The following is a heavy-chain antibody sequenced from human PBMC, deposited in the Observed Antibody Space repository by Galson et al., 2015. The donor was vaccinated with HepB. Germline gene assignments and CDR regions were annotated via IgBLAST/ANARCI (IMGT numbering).Heavy chain of an antibody. CDR1: GFTFGDYA. D-gene: IGHD5-18*01. V-gene: IGHV3-49*03. CDR2: IRSKAYGGTT. J-gene: IGHJ6*02. Sequence: SLRLSCAASGFTFGDYAMSWFRQAPGKGLEWVGSIRSKAYGGTTEYAASVKGRFTISRDDSKSIAYLQMNSLKTEDTAVYYCTRDNNSKRWIQLPYYYYYGMDVWGQGTTVTVSS. CDR3: TRDNNSKRWIQLPYYYYYGMDV.